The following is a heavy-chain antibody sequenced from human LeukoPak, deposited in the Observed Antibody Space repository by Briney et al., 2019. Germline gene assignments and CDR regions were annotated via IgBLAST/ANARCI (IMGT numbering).Heavy chain of an antibody. CDR2: IYPGDSDT. J-gene: IGHJ4*02. D-gene: IGHD6-13*01. V-gene: IGHV5-51*01. CDR3: AITPRGSIAATDPLYY. Sequence: GESLKISCKGSGYSLTSYGIGWVRQMPGKGLEWMGIIYPGDSDTRYSPSFQGQVTISADKSISTAYLQWSSLRASDTAMYYCAITPRGSIAATDPLYYWGQGTLVTVSS. CDR1: GYSLTSYG.